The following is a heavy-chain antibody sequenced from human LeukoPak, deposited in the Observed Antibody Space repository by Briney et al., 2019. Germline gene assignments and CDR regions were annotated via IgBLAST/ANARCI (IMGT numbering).Heavy chain of an antibody. Sequence: ASVKVSCKASGYTFTGYYMHWVRQAPGQGLEWMGRINPNSGGTNYAQKFQGRVTMTRDTSISTAYMELSRLRSDDTAVYYCATVGHCSGGSCYFEDYYFDYWGQGTLVTVSS. CDR3: ATVGHCSGGSCYFEDYYFDY. J-gene: IGHJ4*02. V-gene: IGHV1-2*06. CDR2: INPNSGGT. D-gene: IGHD2-15*01. CDR1: GYTFTGYY.